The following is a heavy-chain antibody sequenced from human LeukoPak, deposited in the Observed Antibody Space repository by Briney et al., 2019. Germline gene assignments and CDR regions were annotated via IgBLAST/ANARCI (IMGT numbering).Heavy chain of an antibody. D-gene: IGHD3-3*01. CDR3: ARGSRGYDLWSGYPNWFDP. CDR2: IYPGDSDT. J-gene: IGHJ5*02. CDR1: GYSFTSYW. Sequence: GESLKISCKGSGYSFTSYWIGWVRQMPGKGLEWMGIIYPGDSDTRYSPSFQGQVTISADKSISTAYLQWSSLKASDTAMYYCARGSRGYDLWSGYPNWFDPWGQGTLVTVSS. V-gene: IGHV5-51*01.